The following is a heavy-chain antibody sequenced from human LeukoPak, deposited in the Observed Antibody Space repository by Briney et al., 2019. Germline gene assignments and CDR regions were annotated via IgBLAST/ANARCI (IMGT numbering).Heavy chain of an antibody. CDR1: GGSFSGYY. CDR3: ARGMGQTHGQYYFDY. J-gene: IGHJ4*02. V-gene: IGHV4-34*01. D-gene: IGHD1-26*01. Sequence: PSETLSLTCAVYGGSFSGYYWSWIRQPPGKGLEWIGEINHSGSTNYNPSLKSRVTISVDTSKNQFSLQLNSVTPEDTAVYYCARGMGQTHGQYYFDYWGQGTLVTFSS. CDR2: INHSGST.